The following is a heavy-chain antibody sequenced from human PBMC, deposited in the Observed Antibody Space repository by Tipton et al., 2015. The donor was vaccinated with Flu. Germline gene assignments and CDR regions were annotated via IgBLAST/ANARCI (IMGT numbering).Heavy chain of an antibody. V-gene: IGHV4-30-4*01. CDR2: GYYTGIT. CDR3: ARVHGDSGTLRFDP. CDR1: GGSMTDAY. Sequence: TLSLTCTVSGGSMTDAYWSWIRQPSGGGLEWLGYGYYTGITFYNPPLKSRVSIFLDISKNLFSLKMTSLSAADTATYYCARVHGDSGTLRFDPWGQGVLVTVSS. J-gene: IGHJ5*02. D-gene: IGHD3-10*01.